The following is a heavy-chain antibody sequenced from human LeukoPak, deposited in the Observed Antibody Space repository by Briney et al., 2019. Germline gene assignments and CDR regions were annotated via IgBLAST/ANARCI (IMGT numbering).Heavy chain of an antibody. CDR2: IYPGDSDT. Sequence: GESLKISCKGSGYSFTSYWIGWVRQMPGKGLEWMGIIYPGDSDTRYSPSFQGQVTISADKSISTAYLQWSSLKASDTAMYYCXXTKYYYDSSGYYPYYYFDYWGQGTLVTVSS. D-gene: IGHD3-22*01. V-gene: IGHV5-51*01. CDR1: GYSFTSYW. J-gene: IGHJ4*02. CDR3: XXTKYYYDSSGYYPYYYFDY.